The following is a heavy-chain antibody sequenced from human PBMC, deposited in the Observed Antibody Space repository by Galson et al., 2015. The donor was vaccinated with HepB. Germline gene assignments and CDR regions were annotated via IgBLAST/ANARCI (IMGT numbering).Heavy chain of an antibody. J-gene: IGHJ4*02. CDR3: AREYSSSSGSFDY. D-gene: IGHD6-13*01. Sequence: SLRLSCAASGFTFSSYGTHWVRQAPGKGLEWVAVIWYDGSNKYYADSVKGRFTISRDNSKNTLYLQMNSLRAEDTAVYYCAREYSSSSGSFDYWGQGTLVTVSS. CDR1: GFTFSSYG. V-gene: IGHV3-33*08. CDR2: IWYDGSNK.